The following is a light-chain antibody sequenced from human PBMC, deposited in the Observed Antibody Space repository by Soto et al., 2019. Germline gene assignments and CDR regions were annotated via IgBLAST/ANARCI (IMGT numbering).Light chain of an antibody. CDR2: KAS. Sequence: DIQMTQSPSTLSASVGDRVIITCRASQSISSWLAWYQQKPGKAPKLLIYKASSLESGVPSRFSGSGSGTEFTLTISSLQPDDFATYYCQQYNSYLWTFGQGTKGDIK. CDR1: QSISSW. J-gene: IGKJ1*01. V-gene: IGKV1-5*03. CDR3: QQYNSYLWT.